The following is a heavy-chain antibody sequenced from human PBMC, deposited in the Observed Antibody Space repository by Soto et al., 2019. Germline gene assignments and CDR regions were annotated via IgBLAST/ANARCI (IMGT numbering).Heavy chain of an antibody. D-gene: IGHD5-18*01. CDR3: ARVEDTAMVPGYYYGMDV. CDR1: GYSFTSYG. J-gene: IGHJ6*02. CDR2: ISAYNGNT. Sequence: ALVKLSCKASGYSFTSYGISWVRQAPGQGLEWMGWISAYNGNTNYAQKLQGRVTMTTDTSTSTAYMELRSLRSDDTAVYYCARVEDTAMVPGYYYGMDVWGQGTTVTVSS. V-gene: IGHV1-18*01.